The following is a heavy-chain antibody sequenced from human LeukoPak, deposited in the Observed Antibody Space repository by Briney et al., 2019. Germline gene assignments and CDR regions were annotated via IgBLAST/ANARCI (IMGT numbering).Heavy chain of an antibody. V-gene: IGHV4-34*01. Sequence: SETLSLTCAVYGGSFSGYYWSWIRQPPGKGLEWIGEINHSGSTNYNPSLKSRVTISVDTSKNQVSLKLSSVTAADTAVYYCARYGSYYYYYMDVWGKGTTVTISS. CDR3: ARYGSYYYYYMDV. J-gene: IGHJ6*03. CDR2: INHSGST. CDR1: GGSFSGYY. D-gene: IGHD2-15*01.